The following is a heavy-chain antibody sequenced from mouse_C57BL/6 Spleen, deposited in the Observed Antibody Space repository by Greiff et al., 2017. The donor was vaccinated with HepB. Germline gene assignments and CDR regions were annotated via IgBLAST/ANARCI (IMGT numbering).Heavy chain of an antibody. Sequence: EVQLQQSGPELVKPGASVKISCKASGYTFTDYYMNWVKQSHGKSLEWIGDINPNNGGTSYNQKFKGKATLTVDKSSSTAYMELRSLTSEDSAVYYCAYDYDGPFAYWGQGTLVTVSA. CDR1: GYTFTDYY. D-gene: IGHD2-4*01. V-gene: IGHV1-26*01. J-gene: IGHJ3*01. CDR2: INPNNGGT. CDR3: AYDYDGPFAY.